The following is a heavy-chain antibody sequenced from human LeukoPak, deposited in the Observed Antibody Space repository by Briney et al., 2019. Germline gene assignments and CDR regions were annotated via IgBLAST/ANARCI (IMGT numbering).Heavy chain of an antibody. J-gene: IGHJ4*02. CDR3: ARFVVVPAAIADYFDY. CDR1: GYTFTGYY. Sequence: GASVKVSCKASGYTFTGYYMHWVRQAPGQGLEWMGWINPNSGGTNYAQKFQGRVTITRDTSISTAYMELSRLRSDDTAVYYCARFVVVPAAIADYFDYWGQGTLVTVSS. D-gene: IGHD2-2*02. V-gene: IGHV1-2*02. CDR2: INPNSGGT.